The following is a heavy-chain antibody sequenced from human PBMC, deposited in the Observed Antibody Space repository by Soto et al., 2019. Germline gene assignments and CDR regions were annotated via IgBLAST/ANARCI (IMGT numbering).Heavy chain of an antibody. CDR2: INPSGGNT. CDR1: GYTFTSYY. Sequence: ASVKVSCKASGYTFTSYYMHWVRQAPGQGLEWMGIINPSGGNTGYAQTLQGRVTMTWDTSISTAYMELSSLRFEDTAMYYCARGHISSTKNWLDPWGQGTLVTVSS. D-gene: IGHD6-6*01. J-gene: IGHJ5*02. CDR3: ARGHISSTKNWLDP. V-gene: IGHV1-46*04.